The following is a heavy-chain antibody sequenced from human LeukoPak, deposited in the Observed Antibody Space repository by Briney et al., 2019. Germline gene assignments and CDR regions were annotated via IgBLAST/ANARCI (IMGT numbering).Heavy chain of an antibody. CDR1: GFTFSIYA. D-gene: IGHD3-10*01. CDR2: ISGGGGTT. CDR3: AKASTFGELNRPFDY. V-gene: IGHV3-23*01. J-gene: IGHJ4*02. Sequence: GGSLRLSCAASGFTFSIYAMSWVRQAPGKGLEWVSTISGGGGTTYYSDSVKGRFTISRDNSKNTLFLQMNSLRAEDTAIYYCAKASTFGELNRPFDYWGQGTLVTVSS.